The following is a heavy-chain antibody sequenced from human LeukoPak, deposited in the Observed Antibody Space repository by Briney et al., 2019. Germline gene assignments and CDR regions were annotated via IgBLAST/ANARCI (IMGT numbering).Heavy chain of an antibody. CDR1: GYTFTSYG. J-gene: IGHJ4*02. Sequence: ASVKVSCKASGYTFTSYGLNWVRQAPGQGLEWMGWISAYNGNTNYAQRLQGRVTMITDTSTSTAYMELRSLRSDDTAVYYCARARGAGDFDYWGQGTLVTVSS. CDR3: ARARGAGDFDY. V-gene: IGHV1-18*01. D-gene: IGHD7-27*01. CDR2: ISAYNGNT.